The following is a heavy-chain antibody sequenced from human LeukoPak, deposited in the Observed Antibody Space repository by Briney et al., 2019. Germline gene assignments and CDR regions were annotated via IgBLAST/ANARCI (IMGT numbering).Heavy chain of an antibody. J-gene: IGHJ4*02. D-gene: IGHD3-3*01. CDR1: GGSISSYY. CDR3: AREAYDFWSGSARDSGY. CDR2: IYTIGST. Sequence: SETLSLTCTVSGGSISSYYWSWIRQPAGKGLEWIGRIYTIGSTNYNPSLKSRVTMSVDTSKNQFSLKLISETAADTAVYYCAREAYDFWSGSARDSGYWGQGTLVTVSS. V-gene: IGHV4-4*07.